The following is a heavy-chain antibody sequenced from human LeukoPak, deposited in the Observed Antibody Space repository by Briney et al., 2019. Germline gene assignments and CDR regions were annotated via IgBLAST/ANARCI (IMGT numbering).Heavy chain of an antibody. CDR2: IKQDGSEK. D-gene: IGHD6-13*01. V-gene: IGHV3-7*01. J-gene: IGHJ6*02. Sequence: GGSLRLSCAASGFTFSSYWMSWVRQAPGKGLEWVANIKQDGSEKYYVDSVKGRFTISRDNAKNSLYLQMNSLRAEDTAVYYCARYMSWAIAAAGTLGYYYYYGMDVWSQGTTVTVSS. CDR3: ARYMSWAIAAAGTLGYYYYYGMDV. CDR1: GFTFSSYW.